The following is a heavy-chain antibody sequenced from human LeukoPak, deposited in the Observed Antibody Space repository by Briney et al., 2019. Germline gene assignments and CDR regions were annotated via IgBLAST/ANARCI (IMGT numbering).Heavy chain of an antibody. J-gene: IGHJ5*02. CDR3: VRGSRGNYDT. V-gene: IGHV3-23*01. CDR1: GFTFSSYA. CDR2: ITSSGDNT. D-gene: IGHD3-22*01. Sequence: GASLRLSCAASGFTFSSYAMCWVRQATGKGLQWVSSITSSGDNTYYADSVNGRFTISRDNTKNTLHLQVNSLRAEDTAVYYCVRGSRGNYDTWGQGTLVTVSS.